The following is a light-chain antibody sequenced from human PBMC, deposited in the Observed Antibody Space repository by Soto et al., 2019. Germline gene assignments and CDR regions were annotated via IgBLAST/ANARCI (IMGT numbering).Light chain of an antibody. J-gene: IGLJ2*01. CDR2: SDD. Sequence: QSVLTQPPSASGTPGQGVTISCSGSSSNIGSNTVNWYQQLPGTAPKLLIYSDDQRPSGVPDRFSGSKSGTSASLAISGLQSEEEADYYCAAWDDSLNGRVFGGGTKLTVL. CDR1: SSNIGSNT. CDR3: AAWDDSLNGRV. V-gene: IGLV1-44*01.